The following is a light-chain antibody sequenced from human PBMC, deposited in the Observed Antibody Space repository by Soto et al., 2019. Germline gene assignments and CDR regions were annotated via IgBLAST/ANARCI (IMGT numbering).Light chain of an antibody. J-gene: IGLJ1*01. CDR2: EGS. V-gene: IGLV2-23*01. CDR1: SSDVGSYNL. CDR3: CSYAGSSTLVYV. Sequence: QSALTQPASVSGSPGQSITISCTGTSSDVGSYNLVSWYQQHPGKAPKLMIYEGSKRPSGVSNRFSGSKSGNTASLTISGLQAEDEADYYCCSYAGSSTLVYVFGTGTKLTVL.